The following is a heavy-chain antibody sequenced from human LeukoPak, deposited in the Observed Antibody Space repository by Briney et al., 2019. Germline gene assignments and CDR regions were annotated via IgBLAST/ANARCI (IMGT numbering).Heavy chain of an antibody. CDR3: ARSHSVWTSFDY. V-gene: IGHV4-59*01. CDR2: IYYSGST. CDR1: GGSISSYY. Sequence: PSETLSLTCTVSGGSISSYYWSWIRQPPGKGLEWIGYIYYSGSTNYNPSLKSRVTISVDTSKNQFSLKLSSVTAADTAVYYYARSHSVWTSFDYWGQGTLVTVSS. J-gene: IGHJ4*02. D-gene: IGHD3/OR15-3a*01.